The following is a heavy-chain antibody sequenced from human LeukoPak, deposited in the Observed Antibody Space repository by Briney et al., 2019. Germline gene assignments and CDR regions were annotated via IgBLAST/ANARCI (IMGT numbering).Heavy chain of an antibody. J-gene: IGHJ6*04. CDR1: GFTFSSYD. Sequence: GGSLRLSCAASGFTFSSYDMHWVRQATGKGLEWVSAIGTAGDPYYPGSVKGRFTISRENAKNSLCLQMNSLRAGDTAVYYCARGNYYGSGSYSNYYYGMDVWGKGTTVTVSS. V-gene: IGHV3-13*05. CDR2: IGTAGDP. CDR3: ARGNYYGSGSYSNYYYGMDV. D-gene: IGHD3-10*01.